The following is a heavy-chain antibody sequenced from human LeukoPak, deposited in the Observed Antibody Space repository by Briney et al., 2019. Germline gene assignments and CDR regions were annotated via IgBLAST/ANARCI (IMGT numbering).Heavy chain of an antibody. V-gene: IGHV4-39*01. CDR2: SYYSEST. J-gene: IGHJ4*02. CDR3: ARSAAGTLFIDY. D-gene: IGHD6-13*01. CDR1: GGSISSSSYY. Sequence: PSGTLSLTCTVSGGSISSSSYYWGWLRPPPGKGLEWIGSSYYSESTYYNPSLKSRVTISVDTSKKQFSLKLSSVTAADTAVYYCARSAAGTLFIDYWPQGPLV.